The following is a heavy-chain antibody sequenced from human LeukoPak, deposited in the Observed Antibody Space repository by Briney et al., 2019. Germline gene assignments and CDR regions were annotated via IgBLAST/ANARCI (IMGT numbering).Heavy chain of an antibody. CDR2: FDPEDGET. CDR1: GDTLTELS. V-gene: IGHV1-24*01. J-gene: IGHJ6*02. Sequence: ASVKVSCKVSGDTLTELSMHWVRQAPGKGLEWMGGFDPEDGETIYAQKFQGRVTMTEDTSTDTAYMELSSLRSEDTAVYYCATRNSPYCGGDCYSLMDVWGQGTTVTVSS. D-gene: IGHD2-21*02. CDR3: ATRNSPYCGGDCYSLMDV.